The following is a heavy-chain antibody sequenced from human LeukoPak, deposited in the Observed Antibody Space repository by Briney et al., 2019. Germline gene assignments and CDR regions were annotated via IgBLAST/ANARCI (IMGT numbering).Heavy chain of an antibody. V-gene: IGHV4-34*01. CDR3: ASRYYGSGINWFDP. CDR2: INHSGST. D-gene: IGHD3-10*01. CDR1: GGSFSGYY. J-gene: IGHJ5*02. Sequence: PSETLSLTCAVSGGSFSGYYWSWIRQPPGRGLEWIGEINHSGSTNYNPSPKSRVTISVDTSKNQFSLKLSSVTAADTAVYYCASRYYGSGINWFDPWGQGTLVTVSS.